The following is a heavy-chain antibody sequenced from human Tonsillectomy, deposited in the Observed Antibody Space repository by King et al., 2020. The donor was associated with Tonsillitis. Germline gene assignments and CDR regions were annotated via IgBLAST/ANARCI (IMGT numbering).Heavy chain of an antibody. V-gene: IGHV4-39*01. CDR3: ARHTPDPTSDAFDI. CDR1: GGSITN. D-gene: IGHD2-15*01. Sequence: LQLQESGPGLVKPAETLSLTCTVSGGSITNWGWIRQPPGKGLEWIGSIYNSGSTYYKPSLKSRVTISLDTSKNHFSLMLSSVTAADTAVYYCARHTPDPTSDAFDIWGQGTVVTVSS. J-gene: IGHJ3*02. CDR2: IYNSGST.